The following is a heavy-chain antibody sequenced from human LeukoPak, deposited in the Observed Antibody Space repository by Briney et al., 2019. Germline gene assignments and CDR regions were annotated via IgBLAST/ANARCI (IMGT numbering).Heavy chain of an antibody. CDR1: GFTYSSFP. J-gene: IGHJ6*02. CDR3: AKGSAGMDV. Sequence: GGSLRLSCAASGFTYSSFPMSWVRQAPGKGLDWVSSISANGISTSYGDSLKGRFTLSRDNSKNTLYLQMNRLRAEDTAVYYCAKGSAGMDVWGQGTTVTVSS. V-gene: IGHV3-23*01. CDR2: ISANGIST.